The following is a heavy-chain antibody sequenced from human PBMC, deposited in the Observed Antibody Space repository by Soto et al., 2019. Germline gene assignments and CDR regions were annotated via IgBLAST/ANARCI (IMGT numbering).Heavy chain of an antibody. CDR2: LYSDDST. V-gene: IGHV3-66*01. CDR3: ARVDTLSAGVHY. Sequence: EVQLVESGGGLVQPGGSLRLSCAASGFTVSGIYMSWVRQAPGKGLEWVSLLYSDDSTYYADSVKGRFTISRDNSKNTLFLQMNSLRAEDTAVYYCARVDTLSAGVHYWGQGTLVTVSS. J-gene: IGHJ4*02. D-gene: IGHD6-13*01. CDR1: GFTVSGIY.